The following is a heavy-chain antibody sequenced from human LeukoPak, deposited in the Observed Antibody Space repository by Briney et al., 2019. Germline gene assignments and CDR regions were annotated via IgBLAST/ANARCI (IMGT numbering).Heavy chain of an antibody. V-gene: IGHV1-2*02. J-gene: IGHJ5*02. Sequence: ASVTVSCKASGYTFTGYYLHWVRQAPGQGLEWMGWINPNSGGTNYAHKFQGRVTMTRDTSISTAYMELRRLRSHDTAVYYCAREAVVITKYNWFDPWGQGTLVTVSS. CDR1: GYTFTGYY. D-gene: IGHD3-22*01. CDR2: INPNSGGT. CDR3: AREAVVITKYNWFDP.